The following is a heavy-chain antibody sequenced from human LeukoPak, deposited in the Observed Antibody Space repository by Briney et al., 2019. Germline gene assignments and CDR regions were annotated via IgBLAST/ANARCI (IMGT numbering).Heavy chain of an antibody. CDR1: GGSISTYY. V-gene: IGHV4-34*01. CDR3: ARSRIAAAGSPYGY. D-gene: IGHD6-13*01. J-gene: IGHJ4*02. Sequence: KSSETLSLTCTVSGGSISTYYWSWIRQPPGKGLEWIGEINHSGSTNYNPSLKSRVTISVDTSKNQFSLKLSSVTAADTAVYYCARSRIAAAGSPYGYWGQGTLVTVSS. CDR2: INHSGST.